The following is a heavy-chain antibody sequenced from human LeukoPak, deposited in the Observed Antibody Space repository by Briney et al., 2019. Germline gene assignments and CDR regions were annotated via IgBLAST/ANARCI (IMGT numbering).Heavy chain of an antibody. CDR1: GGSISSSGNFY. V-gene: IGHV4-39*01. Sequence: SETLSLTCSVSGGSISSSGNFYWGWIRQVPGKGLEWIGSVYYTGYSYDNPSLKSRVTVSVDTSKNQFSLKLNSVTAADTAIYYCARQGAITARRTHYYAMDVWGPGTTVTVSS. J-gene: IGHJ6*02. D-gene: IGHD1-20*01. CDR3: ARQGAITARRTHYYAMDV. CDR2: VYYTGYS.